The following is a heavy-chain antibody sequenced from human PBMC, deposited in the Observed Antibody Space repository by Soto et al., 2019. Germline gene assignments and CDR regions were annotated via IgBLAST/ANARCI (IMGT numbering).Heavy chain of an antibody. D-gene: IGHD3-22*01. CDR2: VYYSGTT. CDR1: GASINNNDYY. CDR3: ARMSYFYDKWYFDL. Sequence: SETLSLTCTVSGASINNNDYYWSWIRQTPGKGLEWIGYVYYSGTTDYIPSLKSRLSTSIDKSQNQFTLKLNSVTAADTATYYCARMSYFYDKWYFDLWGRGTLVTAPQ. V-gene: IGHV4-30-4*01. J-gene: IGHJ2*01.